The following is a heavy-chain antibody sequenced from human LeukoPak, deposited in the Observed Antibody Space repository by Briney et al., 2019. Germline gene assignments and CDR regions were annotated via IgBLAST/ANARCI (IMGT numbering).Heavy chain of an antibody. Sequence: GASVKVSCKASGYTFTSYGISWVRQAPGQGLEWMGWISAYNGNTNYAQKLQGRVTMTTDTSTSTAYMELRSLRSDDTAVYYCARDESWYGPHYYYGMDVWGQGTTVTVSS. CDR3: ARDESWYGPHYYYGMDV. CDR1: GYTFTSYG. V-gene: IGHV1-18*01. CDR2: ISAYNGNT. J-gene: IGHJ6*02. D-gene: IGHD6-13*01.